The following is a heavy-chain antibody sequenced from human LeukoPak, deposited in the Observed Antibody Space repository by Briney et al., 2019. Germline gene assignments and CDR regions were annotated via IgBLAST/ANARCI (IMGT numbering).Heavy chain of an antibody. D-gene: IGHD3-22*01. V-gene: IGHV3-7*01. CDR3: ARDCHYYDSSGYPGGEYYFDY. Sequence: GGSLRLSCAASGFTFSSYWMSWVRQAPGKGLEWVANIKQDGSEKYYVDSVKGRFTISRDNAKNSLYLQMNSLRAEDTAVYYCARDCHYYDSSGYPGGEYYFDYWGQGTLVTVSS. CDR2: IKQDGSEK. J-gene: IGHJ4*02. CDR1: GFTFSSYW.